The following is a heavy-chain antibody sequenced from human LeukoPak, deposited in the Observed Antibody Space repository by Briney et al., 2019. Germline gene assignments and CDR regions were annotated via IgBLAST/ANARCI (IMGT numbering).Heavy chain of an antibody. CDR3: ARDLFGYSYGPFGY. CDR1: GYTFTDYY. CDR2: INPKSGGT. V-gene: IGHV1-2*02. Sequence: SVTVSCKAAGYTFTDYYMHWVRQAPGQGLEWMGRINPKSGGTNYAQKFQGRVTMARDTSISTAYMEVSRLRSDGTAVYYCARDLFGYSYGPFGYWGQGTLVTVSS. D-gene: IGHD5-18*01. J-gene: IGHJ4*02.